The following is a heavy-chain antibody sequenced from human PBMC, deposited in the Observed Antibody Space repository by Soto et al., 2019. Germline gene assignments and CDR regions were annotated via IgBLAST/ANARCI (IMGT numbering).Heavy chain of an antibody. J-gene: IGHJ6*03. D-gene: IGHD3-3*01. CDR3: ARVRDFWGNYYYYYMDG. CDR1: GGSISSYY. CDR2: IYYSGST. V-gene: IGHV4-59*01. Sequence: SETLSLTCTVSGGSISSYYWSWIRQPPGKGLEWIGYIYYSGSTNYNPSLKSRVTISVDTSKNQFSLKLSSVTAADTAVYYCARVRDFWGNYYYYYMDGWGKGTTVTVSS.